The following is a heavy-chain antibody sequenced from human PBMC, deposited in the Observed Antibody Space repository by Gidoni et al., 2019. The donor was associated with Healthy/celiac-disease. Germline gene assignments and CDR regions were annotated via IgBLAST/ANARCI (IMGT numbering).Heavy chain of an antibody. CDR3: ARRYYYDSSGYSLDY. V-gene: IGHV3-21*01. Sequence: EVQLVESGGGLVKPGGSLRLSCAASGFTFSSYSMNWVRQAPGKGLEWVSSMSSSSSYIYYADSVKGRFTISRDNAKNSLYLQMNSLRAEDTAVYYCARRYYYDSSGYSLDYWGQGTLVTVSS. CDR2: MSSSSSYI. J-gene: IGHJ4*02. CDR1: GFTFSSYS. D-gene: IGHD3-22*01.